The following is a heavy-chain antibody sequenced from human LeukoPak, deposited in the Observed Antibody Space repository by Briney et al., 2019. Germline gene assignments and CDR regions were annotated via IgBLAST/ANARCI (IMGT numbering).Heavy chain of an antibody. Sequence: SVKVSCKASGGTFSSYAISWVRQAPGQGLEWMGGIIPIFGTANYAQKFQGRVTITADESTSTAYMELRSLRSDDTAVYYCARDIHLGYSYGSPDYWGQGTLVTVSS. CDR2: IIPIFGTA. V-gene: IGHV1-69*13. D-gene: IGHD5-18*01. CDR3: ARDIHLGYSYGSPDY. CDR1: GGTFSSYA. J-gene: IGHJ4*02.